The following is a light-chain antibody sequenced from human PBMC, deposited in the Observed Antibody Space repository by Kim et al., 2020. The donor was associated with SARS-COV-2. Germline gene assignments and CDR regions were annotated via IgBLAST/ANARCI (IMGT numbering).Light chain of an antibody. Sequence: ASTGDGVTITCRASQGISSYLAWYQQKPGKAPKLLIYAASTLQSGVPSRFSGSGSGTDFTLTISCLQSEDFATYYCQQYYSYPPTFGQGTKVDIK. J-gene: IGKJ1*01. V-gene: IGKV1-8*01. CDR1: QGISSY. CDR2: AAS. CDR3: QQYYSYPPT.